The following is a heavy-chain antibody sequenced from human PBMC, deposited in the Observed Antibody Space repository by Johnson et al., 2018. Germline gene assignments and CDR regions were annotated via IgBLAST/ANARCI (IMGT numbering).Heavy chain of an antibody. V-gene: IGHV3-13*01. CDR2: IGTAGDT. D-gene: IGHD6-6*01. Sequence: VQLVESGGGLVQPGGSLRLSCAASGFTFSSYDMHWVRQATGKGLEWVSAIGTAGDTYYPGSVKGRFTISRENAKNSLYLQMNSLRAEDTAVYYCARDSSSSFVYYYYMDVWGKGTTVTVSS. CDR3: ARDSSSSFVYYYYMDV. CDR1: GFTFSSYD. J-gene: IGHJ6*03.